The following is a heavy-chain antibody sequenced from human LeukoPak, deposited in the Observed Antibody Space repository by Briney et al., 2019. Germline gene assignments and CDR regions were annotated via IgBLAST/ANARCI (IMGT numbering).Heavy chain of an antibody. CDR3: ARRAGAYSHPYDY. D-gene: IGHD4/OR15-4a*01. CDR1: GFTFSSYG. Sequence: WGSLRLSCAASGFTFSSYGMHWVRQAPGKGLEWVAFLRYDGSNEYYTVSVRGRFTISRDNSKNTLYLQMNSLRAADTAVYYCARRAGAYSHPYDYWGQGTLVTVSS. J-gene: IGHJ4*02. V-gene: IGHV3-30*02. CDR2: LRYDGSNE.